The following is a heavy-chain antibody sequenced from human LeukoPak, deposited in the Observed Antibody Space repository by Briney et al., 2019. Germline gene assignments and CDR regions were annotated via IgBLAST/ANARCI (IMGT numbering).Heavy chain of an antibody. CDR3: ARDYSYGILLDAFDI. V-gene: IGHV4-61*02. J-gene: IGHJ3*02. CDR1: GNSISSGDNY. Sequence: SQALSLTCTVSGNSISSGDNYWSWIRQPAGKGLEWIGRIYTSGSTNYNPSLKSRVTISGDTSKNQFSLRLSSVTAADTAVYYCARDYSYGILLDAFDIWGQGTMVTVSS. D-gene: IGHD5-18*01. CDR2: IYTSGST.